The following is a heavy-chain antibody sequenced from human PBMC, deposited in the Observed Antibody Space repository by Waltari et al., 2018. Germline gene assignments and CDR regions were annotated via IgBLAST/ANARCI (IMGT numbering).Heavy chain of an antibody. CDR1: GGSISSSSYY. CDR3: ARTDSSGAHYYYGMDV. Sequence: QLQLQESGPGLVKPSETLSLTCTVSGGSISSSSYYWGWIRQPPGKGLEWIGSIYYSGSTYYNPSLKSRVTIAVDTSKNQFSLQLSSVTAADTAVYYCARTDSSGAHYYYGMDVWGQGTTVTVSS. J-gene: IGHJ6*02. D-gene: IGHD3-22*01. V-gene: IGHV4-39*07. CDR2: IYYSGST.